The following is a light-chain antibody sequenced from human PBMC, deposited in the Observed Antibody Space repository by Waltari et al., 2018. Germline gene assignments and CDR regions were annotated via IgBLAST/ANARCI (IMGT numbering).Light chain of an antibody. V-gene: IGLV1-44*01. J-gene: IGLJ2*01. CDR3: ATWDDSLNGPV. CDR1: SSNIGSNP. Sequence: QSVLTQPPSASGTPGQRVTISCSGSSSNIGSNPVNWYQQLPGTAPKLLIYSNNKRPSGVPDRFSGSKSGTSASLAISGLQSEDEADYYCATWDDSLNGPVFGGGTKLTVL. CDR2: SNN.